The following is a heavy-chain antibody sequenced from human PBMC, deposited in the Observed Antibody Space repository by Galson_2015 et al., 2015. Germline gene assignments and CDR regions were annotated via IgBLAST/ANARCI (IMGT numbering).Heavy chain of an antibody. Sequence: SLRLSCAASGFTFSSYSMNWVRQAPGKGLEWVSSISSSSSYIYYADSVKGRFTISRDNAKNSLYLQMNSLRAEDTAVYYCARARYCSSTSCTELDYYYYGMDVWGQGTTVTVSS. CDR1: GFTFSSYS. CDR3: ARARYCSSTSCTELDYYYYGMDV. CDR2: ISSSSSYI. D-gene: IGHD2-2*01. V-gene: IGHV3-21*01. J-gene: IGHJ6*02.